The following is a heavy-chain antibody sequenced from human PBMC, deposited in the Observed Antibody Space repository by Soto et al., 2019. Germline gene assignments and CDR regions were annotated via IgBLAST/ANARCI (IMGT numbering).Heavy chain of an antibody. J-gene: IGHJ5*02. CDR3: ARHGSSRGKWIRFSNWFDP. D-gene: IGHD5-12*01. V-gene: IGHV4-39*01. CDR2: IYYSGST. Sequence: PSETLSLTCTVSGGSISSSSYYWGWIRQPPGKGLEWIGSIYYSGSTYYNPSLKSRVTISVDTSKNQFSLKLSSVTAADTAVYYCARHGSSRGKWIRFSNWFDPWGQGTPVNVSS. CDR1: GGSISSSSYY.